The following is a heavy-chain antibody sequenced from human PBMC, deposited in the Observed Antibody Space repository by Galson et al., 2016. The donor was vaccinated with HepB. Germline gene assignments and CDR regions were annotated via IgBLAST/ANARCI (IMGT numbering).Heavy chain of an antibody. CDR1: GFTFSSYA. CDR2: ISYDGSNK. V-gene: IGHV3-30*04. J-gene: IGHJ4*02. D-gene: IGHD3-22*01. CDR3: ANDFYYKTSGSYNIFGY. Sequence: SLRLSCAASGFTFSSYAMHWVRQAPGKGLEWVEVISYDGSNKYYADSVKGRFTVSRDNSKNTLYLQMSSLRAEDTAVYYCANDFYYKTSGSYNIFGYWGQGTLVTVSS.